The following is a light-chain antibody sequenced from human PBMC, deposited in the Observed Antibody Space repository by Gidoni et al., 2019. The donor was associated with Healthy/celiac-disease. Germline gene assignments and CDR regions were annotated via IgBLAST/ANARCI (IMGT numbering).Light chain of an antibody. Sequence: QSVLTQPPSASGTPGPRVTISCSGRSSNIGSNTVNWYPQLPGTAPKLLIYINNQRPSGVPDRFSGSKSGTSASLAISGLQSEDEADYYCAAWDDSLNGVVFGGGTKLTVL. CDR3: AAWDDSLNGVV. V-gene: IGLV1-44*01. CDR2: INN. CDR1: SSNIGSNT. J-gene: IGLJ2*01.